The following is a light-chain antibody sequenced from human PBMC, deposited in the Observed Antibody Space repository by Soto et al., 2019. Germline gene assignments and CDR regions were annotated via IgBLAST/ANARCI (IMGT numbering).Light chain of an antibody. Sequence: EIVLTQSPATLSLSPGERATLSCRASQSVSSYLAWYQQKPGQAPRLLIYHASNRATGIPARFSGSGSGTDFTLTISSLEPEDFAVYYCQQRSNFFTFGPGTKVDIK. CDR1: QSVSSY. CDR3: QQRSNFFT. V-gene: IGKV3-11*01. J-gene: IGKJ3*01. CDR2: HAS.